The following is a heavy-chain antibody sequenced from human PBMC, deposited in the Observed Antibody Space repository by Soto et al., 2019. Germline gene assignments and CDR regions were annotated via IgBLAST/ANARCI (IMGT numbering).Heavy chain of an antibody. Sequence: QVQLQESGPGLVKPSGTLSLTCAVSGGSISSTDWWSWVRQPPGKGLEWIGEIDHGGSTNYNPSLKSRATISVDRSKNQFSLRLTSVAAADTAVYYCASTKSGGSYYFDYWGQGTLVTVSS. CDR2: IDHGGST. D-gene: IGHD1-26*01. CDR1: GGSISSTDW. V-gene: IGHV4-4*02. J-gene: IGHJ4*02. CDR3: ASTKSGGSYYFDY.